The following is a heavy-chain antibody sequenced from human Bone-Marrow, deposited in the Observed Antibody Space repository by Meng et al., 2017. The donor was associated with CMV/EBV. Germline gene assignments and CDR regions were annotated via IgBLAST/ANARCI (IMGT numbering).Heavy chain of an antibody. CDR3: ARMDYSNY. D-gene: IGHD4-11*01. J-gene: IGHJ4*02. CDR2: KKKSGGRT. V-gene: IGHV1-46*02. CDR1: GEKFNREN. Sequence: SEKVCGKEAGEKFNRENKHGVREGNGKGLERMGIKKKSGGRTSYAKKFQGRVTMTRDTYTSTVYMELSSLRSEDTAVYYCARMDYSNYWGQGTLVTVSS.